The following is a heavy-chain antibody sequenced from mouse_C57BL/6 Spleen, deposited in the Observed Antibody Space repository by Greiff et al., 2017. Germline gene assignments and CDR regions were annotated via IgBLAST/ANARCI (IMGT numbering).Heavy chain of an antibody. D-gene: IGHD2-4*01. J-gene: IGHJ2*01. V-gene: IGHV1-69*01. Sequence: QVQLQQPGAELVMPGASVKLSCKASGYTFTSYWMHWVKQRPGQGLEWIGEIDPSDSYTNYNQKFKGKSTLTVDKSSSTAYMQLSSLTSEDSAVYYCARRGDYDYPYFDYWGQGTTLTVSS. CDR2: IDPSDSYT. CDR3: ARRGDYDYPYFDY. CDR1: GYTFTSYW.